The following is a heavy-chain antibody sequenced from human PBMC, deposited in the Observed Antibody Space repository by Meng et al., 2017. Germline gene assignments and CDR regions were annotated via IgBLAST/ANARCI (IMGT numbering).Heavy chain of an antibody. V-gene: IGHV3-7*01. CDR2: IKQDGSEK. CDR3: AREGYYDSSGYRPVLDY. Sequence: GGSLRLSCAASGFTFSSYWMSWVRQAPGKGLEWVANIKQDGSEKYYVDSVKGRFTISRDNAKNSLYLQMNSLRAEDTAVYYCAREGYYDSSGYRPVLDYWGQGTLVTVSS. D-gene: IGHD3-22*01. J-gene: IGHJ4*02. CDR1: GFTFSSYW.